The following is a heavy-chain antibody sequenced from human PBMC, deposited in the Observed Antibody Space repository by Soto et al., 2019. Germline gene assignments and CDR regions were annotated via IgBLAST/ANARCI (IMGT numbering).Heavy chain of an antibody. Sequence: QVQLVQSGAEVKKPGASVKVSCKTSGYTFTSYDINWVRQATGQGLEWMGWMNPNSGNTAYALKFQGRVTMTRNTSISTGYMELGSLRAEDTAVYYGARERSSAALDIWGQGTMVTVSS. J-gene: IGHJ3*02. CDR1: GYTFTSYD. D-gene: IGHD1-26*01. CDR2: MNPNSGNT. CDR3: ARERSSAALDI. V-gene: IGHV1-8*01.